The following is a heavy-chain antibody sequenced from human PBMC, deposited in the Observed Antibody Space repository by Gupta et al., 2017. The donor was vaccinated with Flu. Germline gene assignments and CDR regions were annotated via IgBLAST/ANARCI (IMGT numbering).Heavy chain of an antibody. V-gene: IGHV3-74*01. D-gene: IGHD2-21*02. J-gene: IGHJ4*02. Sequence: EMHMVASGGGSAQPGGSLRLSCAASVVTFRGYWMHWVRQVPGKGLLWVSRTGADGTSIYADSGKGRFTVSRDDARNTLFLQMNDLRVEDNALYFCAREGACDSGCYHLDYWGQGILVTVSS. CDR2: TGADGTS. CDR3: AREGACDSGCYHLDY. CDR1: VVTFRGYW.